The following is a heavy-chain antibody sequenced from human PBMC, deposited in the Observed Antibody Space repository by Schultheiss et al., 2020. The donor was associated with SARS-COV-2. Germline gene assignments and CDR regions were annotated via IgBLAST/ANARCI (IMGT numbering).Heavy chain of an antibody. J-gene: IGHJ4*02. Sequence: SETLSLTCAVSGGSISSSNWWSWVRQPPGKGLEWIGEIYHSGSTNYNPSLKSRVTISIDKSKNQFSLKLSSVTAADTAVYYCARSTRTDTYYYDSSGSLEYWGQGTLVTVSS. CDR3: ARSTRTDTYYYDSSGSLEY. CDR1: GGSISSSNW. CDR2: IYHSGST. D-gene: IGHD3-22*01. V-gene: IGHV4-4*02.